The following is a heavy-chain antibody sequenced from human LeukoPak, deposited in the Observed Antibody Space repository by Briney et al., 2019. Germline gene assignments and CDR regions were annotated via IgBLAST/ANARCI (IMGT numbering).Heavy chain of an antibody. CDR2: MNPNSGNT. CDR3: ARGEIPSYYSYSMDV. V-gene: IGHV1-8*01. J-gene: IGHJ6*03. Sequence: ASVKVSCKASGYTFTSYDINWVRQATGQGLEWMGWMNPNSGNTGYAQKFQGRVTMTRNTSISTAYMELSSLTSEDPAVYYCARGEIPSYYSYSMDVGGKGTTVTVSS. D-gene: IGHD2-2*02. CDR1: GYTFTSYD.